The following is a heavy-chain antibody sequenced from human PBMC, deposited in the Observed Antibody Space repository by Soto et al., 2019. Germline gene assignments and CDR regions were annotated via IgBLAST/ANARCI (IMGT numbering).Heavy chain of an antibody. CDR2: TSHDERKI. Sequence: QVQLVESGGGVVQPGMSLRLSCAASGFTFSDYAMDWVRQAPGKGLEWVALTSHDERKISYADSVKGRFTISRGNSENTLYLQMYSLSAEDTAVFYFASGGYSNGWYYFDYWGQGTLVTVSS. J-gene: IGHJ4*02. CDR1: GFTFSDYA. CDR3: ASGGYSNGWYYFDY. V-gene: IGHV3-33*01. D-gene: IGHD6-19*01.